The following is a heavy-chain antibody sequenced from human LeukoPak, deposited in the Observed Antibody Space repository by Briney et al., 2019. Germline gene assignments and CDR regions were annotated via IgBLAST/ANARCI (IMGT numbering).Heavy chain of an antibody. D-gene: IGHD3-3*01. CDR1: GFTFSSYA. Sequence: GRSLRLSCAASGFTFSSYAMHWVRQAPGKGLEWVAVISYGGDNKYYADSVKGRFTISRDNSKNTLYLQMNSLRAEDTAVFYCARDFEAHDLRPIGYWGQGTLVTVSS. CDR3: ARDFEAHDLRPIGY. J-gene: IGHJ4*02. V-gene: IGHV3-30*01. CDR2: ISYGGDNK.